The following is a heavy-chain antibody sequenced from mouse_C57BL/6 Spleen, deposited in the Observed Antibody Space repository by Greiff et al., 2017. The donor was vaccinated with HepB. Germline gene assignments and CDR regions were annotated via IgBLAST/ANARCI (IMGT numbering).Heavy chain of an antibody. CDR2: ISSGGDYI. J-gene: IGHJ2*01. CDR3: TRGGVLRDYFDY. D-gene: IGHD1-1*01. Sequence: EVKLVESGAGLVKPGGSLKLSCAASGFTFSSYAMSWVRQTPEKRLEWVAYISSGGDYIYYADTVKGRFTISRDNARNTLYLQMSSLKSEDTAMYYCTRGGVLRDYFDYWGQGTTLTVSS. V-gene: IGHV5-9-1*02. CDR1: GFTFSSYA.